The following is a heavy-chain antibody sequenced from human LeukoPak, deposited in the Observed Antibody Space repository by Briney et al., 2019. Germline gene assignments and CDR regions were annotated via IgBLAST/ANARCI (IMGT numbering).Heavy chain of an antibody. CDR3: ARSVSGYHDAFDI. CDR2: ISSRGSYT. V-gene: IGHV3-11*06. J-gene: IGHJ3*02. Sequence: GGSLRLSCAASGFIFSDYYMSWIRQAPGKGLEWVSYISSRGSYTNYADSVKGRFTISRDNAKNSLYLQMNSLRAEDTAVYYCARSVSGYHDAFDIWGQGTMVTVSS. CDR1: GFIFSDYY. D-gene: IGHD3-22*01.